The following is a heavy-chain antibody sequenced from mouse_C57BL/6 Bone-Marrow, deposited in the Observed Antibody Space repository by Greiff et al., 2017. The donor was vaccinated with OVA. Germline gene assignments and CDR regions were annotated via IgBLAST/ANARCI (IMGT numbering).Heavy chain of an antibody. CDR1: GYTFTSYW. Sequence: QVQLQQPGAELVKPGASVKMSCKASGYTFTSYWITWVKQRPGQGLEWIGDIYPGSGSTNYNEKFKSKATLTVDTSSSTAYMQLSSLTSEDSAVYYCASDYSNYEGFDYWGQGTTLTVSS. J-gene: IGHJ2*01. CDR3: ASDYSNYEGFDY. D-gene: IGHD2-5*01. CDR2: IYPGSGST. V-gene: IGHV1-55*01.